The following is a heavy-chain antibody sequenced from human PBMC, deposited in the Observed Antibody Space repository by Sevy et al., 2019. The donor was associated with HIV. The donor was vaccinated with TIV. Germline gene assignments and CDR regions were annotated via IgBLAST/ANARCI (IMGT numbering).Heavy chain of an antibody. J-gene: IGHJ4*02. CDR3: ARGGYYYDNAAYYALDS. CDR1: GFTFSNYA. D-gene: IGHD3-22*01. CDR2: IWSDGAYQ. Sequence: GESLKISCEATGFTFSNYAMHWVRQAPGKGMEWVAIIWSDGAYQYHGDSVKGRFTISRDNSKNTLYLQMNNVRVEDTAVYYCARGGYYYDNAAYYALDSWGQGTLVTVSS. V-gene: IGHV3-33*01.